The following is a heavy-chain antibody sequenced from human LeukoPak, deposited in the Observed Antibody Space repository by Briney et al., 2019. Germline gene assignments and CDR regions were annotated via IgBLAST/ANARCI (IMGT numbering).Heavy chain of an antibody. V-gene: IGHV1-2*02. J-gene: IGHJ4*02. CDR1: GYTFTDYY. CDR3: ARERYSSTFAY. CDR2: INPNSGGT. D-gene: IGHD6-13*01. Sequence: ASVKVSCKASGYTFTDYYMHWVRQAPGRGLEWMGWINPNSGGTNYAQKFQGRVTMTRDTSISTAYMELSRLRSDDTAVYYCARERYSSTFAYCVQGTLVTVSS.